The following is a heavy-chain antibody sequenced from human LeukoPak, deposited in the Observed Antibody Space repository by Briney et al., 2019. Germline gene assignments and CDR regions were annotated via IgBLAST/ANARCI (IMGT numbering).Heavy chain of an antibody. J-gene: IGHJ4*02. Sequence: SETLSLTCTVSGGSISSYYWSWIRQPPGKGLEWIGYIYYSGSTNYNPSLKSRVTISVDTSKNQFSLKLSSVTAADTAVYYCARGPTTYYYDSSGYYPYYFDYWGQGTLVTVSS. V-gene: IGHV4-59*01. CDR1: GGSISSYY. D-gene: IGHD3-22*01. CDR2: IYYSGST. CDR3: ARGPTTYYYDSSGYYPYYFDY.